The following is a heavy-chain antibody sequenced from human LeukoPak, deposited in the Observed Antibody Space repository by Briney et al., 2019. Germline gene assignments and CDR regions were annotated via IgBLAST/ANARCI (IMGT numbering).Heavy chain of an antibody. Sequence: GGSLRLSCAASGFTFSTYWMHWVRQAPGKGLEWVSAITGSGTDTFHADSVKGRFTISRDNSESTLYLQMNSLRAEDTATYYCAKGSSSSRPYYFDYWGQGTLVTVSS. J-gene: IGHJ4*02. V-gene: IGHV3-23*01. CDR2: ITGSGTDT. CDR1: GFTFSTYW. CDR3: AKGSSSSRPYYFDY. D-gene: IGHD6-6*01.